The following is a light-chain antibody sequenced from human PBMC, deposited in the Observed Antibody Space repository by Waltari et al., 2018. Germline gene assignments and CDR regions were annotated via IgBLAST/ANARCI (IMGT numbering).Light chain of an antibody. V-gene: IGLV2-11*01. J-gene: IGLJ3*02. CDR3: CSYAGTWV. CDR1: GSDVGASHY. Sequence: QSALTHPRPVSGSPGQSVTISCTGTGSDVGASHYASWYQQHPGEAPNLVIYDITKRPCGVSARFSVSKSGNSASLTVSGLQSEDEADYYCCSYAGTWVFGGGTKLTVL. CDR2: DIT.